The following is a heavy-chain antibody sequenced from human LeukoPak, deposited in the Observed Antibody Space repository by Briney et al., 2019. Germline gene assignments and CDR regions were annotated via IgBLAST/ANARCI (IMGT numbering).Heavy chain of an antibody. CDR1: GGSISSSSYY. V-gene: IGHV4-39*01. J-gene: IGHJ4*02. CDR2: IYYSGST. D-gene: IGHD3-10*01. CDR3: FNGAMVRGGPIDY. Sequence: SETLSLTCTVSGGSISSSSYYWGWIRQPPGKGLEWIGSIYYSGSTYYNPSLKSRVTISVDTSKNQFSLKLSSVTAAGTAVYYCFNGAMVRGGPIDYWGQGTLVTVSS.